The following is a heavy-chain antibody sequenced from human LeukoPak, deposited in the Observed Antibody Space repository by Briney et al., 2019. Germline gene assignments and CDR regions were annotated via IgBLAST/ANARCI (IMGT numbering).Heavy chain of an antibody. J-gene: IGHJ3*01. CDR3: GKDPNGNFIGAFDF. CDR1: GFTFSNYA. Sequence: PGGSLRLSCAVSGFTFSNYAMSWVRQAPGKGLEWVSSISVDGGDIKYTDSAKGRFTISRDNSKGTLYLQMDSLRVEDTAVYYCGKDPNGNFIGAFDFWGQGTMVTVSS. D-gene: IGHD4-23*01. CDR2: ISVDGGDI. V-gene: IGHV3-23*01.